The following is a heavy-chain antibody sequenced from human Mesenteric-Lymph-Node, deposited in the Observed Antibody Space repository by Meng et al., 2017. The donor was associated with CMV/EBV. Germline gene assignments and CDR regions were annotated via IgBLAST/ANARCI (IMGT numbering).Heavy chain of an antibody. Sequence: VQLQRRVAGLLQPSGPLALPCAVYGGSFSGYYWSWIRQPPGKGLEWIGEINHSGSTNYNPSLKSRVTISVDTSKNQFSLKLSSVTAADTAVYYCARHQRWLKSEGGFNYWGQGTLVTVSS. V-gene: IGHV4-34*01. CDR2: INHSGST. J-gene: IGHJ4*02. CDR3: ARHQRWLKSEGGFNY. CDR1: GGSFSGYY. D-gene: IGHD4-23*01.